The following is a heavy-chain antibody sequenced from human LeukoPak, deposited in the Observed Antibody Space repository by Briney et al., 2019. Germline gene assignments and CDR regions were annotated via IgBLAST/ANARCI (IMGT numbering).Heavy chain of an antibody. J-gene: IGHJ4*02. CDR2: IYIDESVK. Sequence: PGGSLRFSCAAPGLTFISNAIPWVGQAPAKGLEGGPVIYIDESVKYYADSVMGRFTISRDNSKNTLSLQMNSLRVEDTALYYCTKDLRYYYADNHSEMDEHDYWGQGTLATVSS. V-gene: IGHV3-30*04. D-gene: IGHD4-23*01. CDR1: GLTFISNA. CDR3: TKDLRYYYADNHSEMDEHDY.